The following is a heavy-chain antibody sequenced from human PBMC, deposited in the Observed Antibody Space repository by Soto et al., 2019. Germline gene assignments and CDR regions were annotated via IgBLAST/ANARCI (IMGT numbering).Heavy chain of an antibody. V-gene: IGHV4-59*08. CDR3: ARTDDILTGYYPY. D-gene: IGHD3-9*01. J-gene: IGHJ4*02. CDR2: IYYSGST. CDR1: GGSISTYY. Sequence: SETLSPTCTFSGGSISTYYWSWIRQPPGKGLEWIGYIYYSGSTNYNPSLKSRVTISVDTSKNQFSLKLSSVTAADTAVYYCARTDDILTGYYPYWGQGTLVTVS.